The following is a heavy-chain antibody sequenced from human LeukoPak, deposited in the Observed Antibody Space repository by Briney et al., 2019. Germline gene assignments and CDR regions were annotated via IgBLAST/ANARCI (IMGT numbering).Heavy chain of an antibody. V-gene: IGHV4-39*02. D-gene: IGHD6-6*01. J-gene: IGHJ4*01. CDR1: GGSVSSSSYY. CDR2: MYYSGST. Sequence: PSETLSLTCTVSGGSVSSSSYYWGWIRQPPGKGLEWIGSMYYSGSTYYNPSLKSRVTISVDTTKTHFSRKLSSVTAADTAVSYCARRSIAAHTSDYWGQGTPVTASS. CDR3: ARRSIAAHTSDY.